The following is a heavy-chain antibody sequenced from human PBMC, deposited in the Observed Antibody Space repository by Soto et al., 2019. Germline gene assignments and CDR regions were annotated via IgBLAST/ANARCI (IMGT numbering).Heavy chain of an antibody. Sequence: GGSLRLSCAASGFTFSSYTMRWARQAPGKGLEWVSSITASGGNTFYADSVKGRFTISRDNPKNTLYLQLNSLRAEDTAMYYCSKPISTGGGAFDIWGQGTMVTVSS. J-gene: IGHJ3*02. V-gene: IGHV3-23*01. D-gene: IGHD1-26*01. CDR1: GFTFSSYT. CDR2: ITASGGNT. CDR3: SKPISTGGGAFDI.